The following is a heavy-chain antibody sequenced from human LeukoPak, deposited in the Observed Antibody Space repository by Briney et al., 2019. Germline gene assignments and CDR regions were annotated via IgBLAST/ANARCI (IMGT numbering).Heavy chain of an antibody. J-gene: IGHJ6*02. CDR1: GFTFSSYA. CDR2: ISYDGSNK. D-gene: IGHD3-3*01. Sequence: PGRSLRLSCAASGFTFSSYAMHWVRQAPGKGLEWVAVISYDGSNKYYADSVKGRFTISRDNSKNTLYLQMNSLRAEDTAVYYCARGGQIVRFLEWLRQSPPQSNYYYYGMDVWGQGTTVTVSS. CDR3: ARGGQIVRFLEWLRQSPPQSNYYYYGMDV. V-gene: IGHV3-30*04.